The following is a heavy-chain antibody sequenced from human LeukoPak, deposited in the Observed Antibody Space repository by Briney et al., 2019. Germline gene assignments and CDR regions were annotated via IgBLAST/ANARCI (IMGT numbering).Heavy chain of an antibody. J-gene: IGHJ3*02. CDR1: GFIFTDYW. D-gene: IGHD6-19*01. CDR3: AKDRSSGWLYDAFDI. Sequence: GGSLRLSCAASGFIFTDYWMNWVRQAPGKGLEWVSAISGSGGSTYYADSVKGRFTISRDNSKNTLYLQMNSLRAEDTAVYYCAKDRSSGWLYDAFDIWGQGTMVTVSS. CDR2: ISGSGGST. V-gene: IGHV3-23*01.